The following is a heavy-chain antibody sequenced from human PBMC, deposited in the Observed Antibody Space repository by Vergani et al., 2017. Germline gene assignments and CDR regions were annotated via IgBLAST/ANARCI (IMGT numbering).Heavy chain of an antibody. D-gene: IGHD3-16*01. J-gene: IGHJ4*02. CDR3: AEEASEALGGGYFDF. CDR2: IRYDGSNK. CDR1: GFTFSSYG. V-gene: IGHV3-30*02. Sequence: QVQLVESGGGVVQPGGSLRVSCEASGFTFSSYGMHWVRQAPGKGLEWVAFIRYDGSNKYYADSVKGRFTISRDNSKNTLFLQMNSLRAEDTAVYYCAEEASEALGGGYFDFWDQGTLVTVSS.